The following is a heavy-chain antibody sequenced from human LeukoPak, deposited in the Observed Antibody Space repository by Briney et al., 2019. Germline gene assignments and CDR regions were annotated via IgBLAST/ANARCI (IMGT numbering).Heavy chain of an antibody. CDR1: GGSISSGGYS. CDR3: ARSPGGFGELSLKESPLYYYGMDV. Sequence: PSETLSLTCAVSGGSISSGGYSWSWIRQPPGKGLEWIGYIYHSGSTYYNPSLKSRVTISVDRSKNQFSLKLSSVTAADTAVYYCARSPGGFGELSLKESPLYYYGMDVWGQGTTVTVSS. CDR2: IYHSGST. J-gene: IGHJ6*02. D-gene: IGHD3-10*01. V-gene: IGHV4-30-2*01.